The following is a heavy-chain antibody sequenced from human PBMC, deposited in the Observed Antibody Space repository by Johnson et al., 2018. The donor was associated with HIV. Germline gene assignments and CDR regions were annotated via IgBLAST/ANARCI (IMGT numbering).Heavy chain of an antibody. Sequence: ISWNGGDTGYADSVNGRFTISRDNSKNTLYLQMKSLKTEDTAVYYCTTVDSSGYHNDAFDIWGQGTMVTVSS. CDR2: ISWNGGDT. D-gene: IGHD3-22*01. CDR3: TTVDSSGYHNDAFDI. J-gene: IGHJ3*02. V-gene: IGHV3-23*01.